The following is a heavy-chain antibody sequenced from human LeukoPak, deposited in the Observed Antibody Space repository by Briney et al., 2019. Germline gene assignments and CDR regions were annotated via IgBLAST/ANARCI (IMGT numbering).Heavy chain of an antibody. Sequence: ASVKVSCKASGYTFTSYGISWVRQAPGQGLEWMGWISAYNGNTNYAQKLQGRVTMTTDTSTSTAYMELRSLRSDDTAVYYCARGLRRDYYDSSGYEFDYWGQGTLVTVSS. CDR3: ARGLRRDYYDSSGYEFDY. J-gene: IGHJ4*02. CDR1: GYTFTSYG. CDR2: ISAYNGNT. D-gene: IGHD3-22*01. V-gene: IGHV1-18*01.